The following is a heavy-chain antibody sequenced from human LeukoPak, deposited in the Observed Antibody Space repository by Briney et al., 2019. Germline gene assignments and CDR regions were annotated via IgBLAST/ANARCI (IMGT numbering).Heavy chain of an antibody. CDR2: IYYSGST. J-gene: IGHJ4*01. CDR1: GGSISSYY. CDR3: AREGRIAAAGTLDY. V-gene: IGHV4-59*05. Sequence: PSETLSLTCTVSGGSISSYYWSWIRQPPGKGLEWIGSIYYSGSTYYNPSLKSRVTISVDTSKNQFSLKLSSVTAADTAVYYCAREGRIAAAGTLDYWGHGTLVTVSS. D-gene: IGHD6-13*01.